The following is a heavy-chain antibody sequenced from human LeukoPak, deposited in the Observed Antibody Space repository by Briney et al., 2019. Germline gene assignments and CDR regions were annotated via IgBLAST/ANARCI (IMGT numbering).Heavy chain of an antibody. CDR3: AREGYYYDSSGYYSTYFDY. D-gene: IGHD3-22*01. CDR1: GFTFSSYS. V-gene: IGHV3-21*01. Sequence: GGSLRLSCAASGFTFSSYSMNWVRQAPGKGLEWVSSISSSSSYIYYADSVKGRFTISRDNAKNSLYLQMNSLRAEDTAVYYCAREGYYYDSSGYYSTYFDYWGQGTLVTVSS. J-gene: IGHJ4*02. CDR2: ISSSSSYI.